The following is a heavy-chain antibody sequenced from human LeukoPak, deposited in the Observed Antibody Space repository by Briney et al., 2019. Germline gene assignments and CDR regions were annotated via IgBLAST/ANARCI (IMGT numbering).Heavy chain of an antibody. CDR2: ISGSGGST. J-gene: IGHJ4*02. V-gene: IGHV3-23*01. D-gene: IGHD6-19*01. CDR3: AKEPYSSGPGNPFDY. Sequence: GGSLRLSCAASGFTFSNYAMTWVRHAPGKGLGWVSGISGSGGSTHYADSVKGRFTISRDNSKNTLYLQMNSLRAAEDTAIYYCAKEPYSSGPGNPFDYWGQGTLVTVSS. CDR1: GFTFSNYA.